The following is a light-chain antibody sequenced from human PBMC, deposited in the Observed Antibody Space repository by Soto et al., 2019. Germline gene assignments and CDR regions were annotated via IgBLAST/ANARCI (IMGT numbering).Light chain of an antibody. CDR1: QSVSSN. CDR3: QQYNNWSVT. V-gene: IGKV3-15*01. CDR2: GVS. Sequence: EIAMTHFPGTLSVSPSDRGTLXCRASQSVSSNVAWYQQKPGQAPRLLIYGVSIRATSIPARFSGSGSGTEFTLTISSLQSEDFGVYYCQQYNNWSVTFGQGTKVDI. J-gene: IGKJ1*01.